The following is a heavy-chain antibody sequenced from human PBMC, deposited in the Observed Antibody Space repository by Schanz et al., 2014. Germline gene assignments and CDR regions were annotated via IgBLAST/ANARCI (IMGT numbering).Heavy chain of an antibody. Sequence: QLQLVQSGAEVKKPGSSVKVSCKLSGGTFSSYTISWVRQAPGQGLEWMGRIIPILGIANYAQKFQGRVTNTADKSTSTAYMDLSSLRYEDTALYYCARGTMPGTFDIWGQGTMVTVSS. J-gene: IGHJ3*02. D-gene: IGHD2-2*01. V-gene: IGHV1-69*02. CDR3: ARGTMPGTFDI. CDR1: GGTFSSYT. CDR2: IIPILGIA.